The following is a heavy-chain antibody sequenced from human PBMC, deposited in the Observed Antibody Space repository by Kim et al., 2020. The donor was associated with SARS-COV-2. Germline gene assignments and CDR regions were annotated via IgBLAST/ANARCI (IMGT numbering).Heavy chain of an antibody. J-gene: IGHJ4*02. CDR1: GFTFSSSS. V-gene: IGHV3-48*02. CDR2: IRRTGSPI. Sequence: GGSLRLSCVVSGFTFSSSSMHWVRQAPGKGLEWVSYIRRTGSPIYYADSVEGRFTISRDNAKNSLYLQMNSLRYEDTAVYYCVTAFRENYAYWGQGTLVIVSS. CDR3: VTAFRENYAY. D-gene: IGHD3-16*01.